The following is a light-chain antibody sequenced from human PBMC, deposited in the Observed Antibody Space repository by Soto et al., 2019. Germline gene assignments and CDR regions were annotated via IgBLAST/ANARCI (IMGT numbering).Light chain of an antibody. V-gene: IGKV3-20*01. CDR2: DAS. CDR3: QQYGSSPPFT. J-gene: IGKJ3*01. Sequence: EIVLTQSPGTLSLSPGERATLSCRASQSVSSSYLAWYQQKPGQAPRLLIYDASNRATGIPARFSGSGSGTDFTLTISRLEPEDFAVYYCQQYGSSPPFTFGPGTKVDIK. CDR1: QSVSSSY.